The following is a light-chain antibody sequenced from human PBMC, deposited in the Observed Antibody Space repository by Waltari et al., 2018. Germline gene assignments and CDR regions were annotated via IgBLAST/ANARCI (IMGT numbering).Light chain of an antibody. V-gene: IGKV3-15*01. J-gene: IGKJ1*01. CDR3: QQFNDWPRT. CDR2: AAS. Sequence: EVVMTPSPATLSVSPGESATLSCRASQSISRNVVWYQQRPGRAPRPLIYAASTRASDTPARFSGSGSGTDFSLTITGLQSEDSAVYYCQQFNDWPRTFGRGTRVEI. CDR1: QSISRN.